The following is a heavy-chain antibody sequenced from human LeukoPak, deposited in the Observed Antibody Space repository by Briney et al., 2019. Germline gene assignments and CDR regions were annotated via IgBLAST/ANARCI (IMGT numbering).Heavy chain of an antibody. CDR3: ASFRGGSGHAFDI. CDR2: IIPIFGTA. Sequence: ASVKVSCKASVGTFSSYAISWVRQAPGQGLEWMGGIIPIFGTANYAQKFQGRVTITADESTSTAYMELSSLGSEDTAVYYCASFRGGSGHAFDIWGQGTMVTVSS. V-gene: IGHV1-69*13. D-gene: IGHD3-10*01. CDR1: VGTFSSYA. J-gene: IGHJ3*02.